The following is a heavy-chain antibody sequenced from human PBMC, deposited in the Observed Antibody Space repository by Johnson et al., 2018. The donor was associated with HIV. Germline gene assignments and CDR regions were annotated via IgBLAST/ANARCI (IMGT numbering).Heavy chain of an antibody. V-gene: IGHV3-13*01. J-gene: IGHJ3*02. CDR1: GFTFSSYD. CDR3: ASDRGVFWSGYYSAFDI. Sequence: VQLVESGGGVVQPGRSLRLSCAASGFTFSSYDIHWVRQATGKGLESVSPIGPAADTYYPGSVKGRFTISSDNSKNSLYLQMNSLRAEDTALYYCASDRGVFWSGYYSAFDIWGQGTMVTVSS. CDR2: IGPAADT. D-gene: IGHD3-3*01.